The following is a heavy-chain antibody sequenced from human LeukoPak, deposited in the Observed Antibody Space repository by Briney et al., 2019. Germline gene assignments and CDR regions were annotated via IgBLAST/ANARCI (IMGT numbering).Heavy chain of an antibody. CDR2: IYYSGST. V-gene: IGHV4-59*01. J-gene: IGHJ6*02. D-gene: IGHD4-17*01. CDR3: ARYTVLYGMDV. CDR1: GGSISSYY. Sequence: PSETLSLTCTVSGGSISSYYWSWIRQPPGKGLEWIGYIYYSGSTNYNPSPKSRVTISVDTSKNQFSLKLSSVTAADTAVYYCARYTVLYGMDVWGQGTTVTVSS.